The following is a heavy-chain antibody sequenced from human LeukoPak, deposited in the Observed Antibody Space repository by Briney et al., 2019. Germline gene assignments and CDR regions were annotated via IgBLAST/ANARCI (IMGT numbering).Heavy chain of an antibody. CDR3: ATEVPASIDYFQN. CDR1: GGSITNYY. V-gene: IGHV4-59*08. CDR2: IYDNGNT. J-gene: IGHJ1*01. D-gene: IGHD2-2*02. Sequence: SETLSLTCIVSGGSITNYYWNWIRQSPGRGLEWIGYIYDNGNTNYNPSLKSRVTISVDTSRNQFSLRLSSVTAADTAVYYCATEVPASIDYFQNWGQGTLVTVSS.